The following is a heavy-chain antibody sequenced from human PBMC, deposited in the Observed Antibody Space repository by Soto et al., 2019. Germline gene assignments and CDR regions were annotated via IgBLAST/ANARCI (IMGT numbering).Heavy chain of an antibody. CDR3: ARGGYSGYDYGYYYYMDV. J-gene: IGHJ6*03. Sequence: SETLSLTCTVSGGSISSGGYYWSWIRQHPGKGLEWIGYIYYSGSTYYKPSLKSRVTISVDTSKNQFSLKLSSVTAADTAVFYFARGGYSGYDYGYYYYMDVWGKGTTVTVSS. CDR1: GGSISSGGYY. D-gene: IGHD5-12*01. CDR2: IYYSGST. V-gene: IGHV4-31*03.